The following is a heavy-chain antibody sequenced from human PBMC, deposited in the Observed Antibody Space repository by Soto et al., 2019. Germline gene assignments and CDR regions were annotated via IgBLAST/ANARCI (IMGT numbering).Heavy chain of an antibody. Sequence: GGSLRLSCAASGFTLSNAWINWVRQAPGKGLEWVGRIKSKTDGGTPDYAAPVKGRFTISRDDSKSIAYLQMNGLKTEDTAVYYCTRDLEYSSSSAVYWGQGTLVTVSS. D-gene: IGHD6-6*01. J-gene: IGHJ4*02. V-gene: IGHV3-15*07. CDR3: TRDLEYSSSSAVY. CDR2: IKSKTDGGTP. CDR1: GFTLSNAW.